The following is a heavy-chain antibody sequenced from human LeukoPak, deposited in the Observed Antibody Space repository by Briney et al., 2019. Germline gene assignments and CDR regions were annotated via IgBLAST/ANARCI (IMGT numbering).Heavy chain of an antibody. D-gene: IGHD5-18*01. V-gene: IGHV1-2*02. J-gene: IGHJ4*02. CDR1: GYTFTSYY. CDR3: ARGVYSHGYDY. CDR2: INTNSGGT. Sequence: ASVKVSCKASGYTFTSYYMHWVRQAPGQELEWMGWINTNSGGTNYAQKFQGRVTMTRDTSISTAYMELSRLRSDDTAIYYCARGVYSHGYDYWGQGTLVTVSS.